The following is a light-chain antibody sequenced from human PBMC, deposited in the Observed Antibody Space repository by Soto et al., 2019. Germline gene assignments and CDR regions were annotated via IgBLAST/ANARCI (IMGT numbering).Light chain of an antibody. CDR3: PQYKKTVPPVT. J-gene: IGKJ4*01. V-gene: IGKV3D-15*01. CDR1: RSFNYN. CDR2: VAS. Sequence: DIILTQSPAIVSVSPGERATLSCRASRSFNYNLALYQHNHGQAPRLLIFVASTKVTDIPSSFSGTGSGTDFTLTIYYSNSEDFGIYYCPQYKKTVPPVTFGGETQVEI.